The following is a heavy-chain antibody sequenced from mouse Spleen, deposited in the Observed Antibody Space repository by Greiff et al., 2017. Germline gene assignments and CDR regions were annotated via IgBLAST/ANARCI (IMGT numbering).Heavy chain of an antibody. D-gene: IGHD2-4*01. V-gene: IGHV5-17*01. CDR2: ISSGSSTI. CDR1: GFTFSDYG. J-gene: IGHJ2*01. Sequence: EVQVVESGGGLVKPGGSLKLSCAASGFTFSDYGMHWVRQAPEKGLEWVAYISSGSSTIYYADTVKGRFTISRDNAKNTLFLQMTSLRSEDTAMYYCARYDYDAGFDYWGQGTTLTVSS. CDR3: ARYDYDAGFDY.